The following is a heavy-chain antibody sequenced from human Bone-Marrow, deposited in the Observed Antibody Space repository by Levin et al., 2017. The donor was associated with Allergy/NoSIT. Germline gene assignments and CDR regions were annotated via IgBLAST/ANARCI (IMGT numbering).Heavy chain of an antibody. Sequence: GESLKISCAASGFTFSSYSLNWVRQAPGKGLEWISYISGSSGTIYYADSVKGRFTISRDNAKNSLFLQMNSLRAEDTAVYYCAREWYSLSYFDYWGRGTLLTVSS. D-gene: IGHD1-26*01. J-gene: IGHJ4*02. V-gene: IGHV3-48*01. CDR2: ISGSSGTI. CDR1: GFTFSSYS. CDR3: AREWYSLSYFDY.